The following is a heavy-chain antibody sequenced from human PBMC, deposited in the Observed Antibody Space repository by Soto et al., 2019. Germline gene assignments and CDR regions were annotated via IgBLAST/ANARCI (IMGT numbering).Heavy chain of an antibody. V-gene: IGHV4-39*01. D-gene: IGHD3-3*01. CDR2: IYYSGST. J-gene: IGHJ6*02. CDR1: GGSISSSSYY. Sequence: SETLSLTCTVSGGSISSSSYYWGWIRQPPGKGLEWIVSIYYSGSTYYNPSLKSRVTISVDTSKIQFSLKLSFVTAADTAVYYCAKGRITIFGVVIGRGYGMDVWGQGTTVT. CDR3: AKGRITIFGVVIGRGYGMDV.